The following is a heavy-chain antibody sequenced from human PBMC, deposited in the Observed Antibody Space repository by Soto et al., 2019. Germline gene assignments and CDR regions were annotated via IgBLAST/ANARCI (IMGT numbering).Heavy chain of an antibody. J-gene: IGHJ4*02. V-gene: IGHV1-3*01. D-gene: IGHD6-13*01. CDR2: INAGNGNT. Sequence: GASVKVSCKASGYTFTTYAMHWVRQAPGQRLEWMGWINAGNGNTKYSQKFQGRVTITRDTSASTAYMELSSLRSEDTAVYYCARGASSSWPFDYWGQGTLVTVSS. CDR1: GYTFTTYA. CDR3: ARGASSSWPFDY.